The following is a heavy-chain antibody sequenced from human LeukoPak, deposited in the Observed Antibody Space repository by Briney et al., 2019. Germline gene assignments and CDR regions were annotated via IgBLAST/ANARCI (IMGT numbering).Heavy chain of an antibody. Sequence: SETLSLTCPVSGGTISSYYWSWIRQPAGKGLEWIGLIYTSGSTNYNPSLKSRVTMSVDTSKNQFCLKLSSVTAADTAVYSCARDQGIRKGNYYYYYMDVWGKGTTVTVSS. V-gene: IGHV4-4*07. J-gene: IGHJ6*03. CDR1: GGTISSYY. CDR3: ARDQGIRKGNYYYYYMDV. D-gene: IGHD6-13*01. CDR2: IYTSGST.